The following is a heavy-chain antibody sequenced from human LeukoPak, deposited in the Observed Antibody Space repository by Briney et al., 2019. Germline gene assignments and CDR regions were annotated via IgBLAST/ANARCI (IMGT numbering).Heavy chain of an antibody. V-gene: IGHV4-59*12. D-gene: IGHD2-2*01. CDR2: IYYSGSS. CDR1: GGSISPYY. Sequence: PSETPSLTCTVSGGSISPYYWSWIRQPPGKGLEWIGYIYYSGSSNYNPSLKSRVTISLDTSKNQFSLKLSSVTAADTAVYYCARRAPRGECSTSCPLGYWGQGTLVTVPS. CDR3: ARRAPRGECSTSCPLGY. J-gene: IGHJ4*02.